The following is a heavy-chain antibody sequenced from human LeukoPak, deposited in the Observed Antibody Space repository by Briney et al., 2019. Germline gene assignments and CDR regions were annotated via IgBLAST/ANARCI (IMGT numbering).Heavy chain of an antibody. CDR1: GFTFSSYS. D-gene: IGHD3-9*01. J-gene: IGHJ6*04. V-gene: IGHV3-21*01. CDR3: ARDAYDILTGGGDGMDV. Sequence: GGSLRLSCAASGFTFSSYSMNWVRQAPGKGLEWVSSISSSSSYIYYADSVKGRFTISRDNAKSSLYLQMNSLRAEDTAVYYCARDAYDILTGGGDGMDVWGKGTTVTVSS. CDR2: ISSSSSYI.